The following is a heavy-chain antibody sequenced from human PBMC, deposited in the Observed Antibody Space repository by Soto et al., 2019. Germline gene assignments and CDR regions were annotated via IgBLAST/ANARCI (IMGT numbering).Heavy chain of an antibody. CDR2: ISSNGGST. Sequence: GGSLRLSCSASGFTFSSYAMHWVRQAPGKGLEYVSAISSNGGSTYYADSVKGRFTISRDNSKNTLYLQMSSLRAEDTAVYYCVKSASIVVVPAAAWFDYWGQGTLVTVSS. V-gene: IGHV3-64D*08. CDR3: VKSASIVVVPAAAWFDY. D-gene: IGHD2-2*01. CDR1: GFTFSSYA. J-gene: IGHJ4*02.